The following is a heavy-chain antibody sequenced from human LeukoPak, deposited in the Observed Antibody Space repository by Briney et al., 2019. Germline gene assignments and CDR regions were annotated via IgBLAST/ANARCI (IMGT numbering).Heavy chain of an antibody. V-gene: IGHV4-59*08. J-gene: IGHJ3*02. D-gene: IGHD6-19*01. Sequence: SETLSPTCTVSGGSISTYYCSWIRQPPGKGLEWIGYIYNSGSTNYNPSLKSRVTFSVDTSKNQFSLKLSSVTAADTAVYYCARHDSGWARDAFDIWGQGTMVTVSS. CDR1: GGSISTYY. CDR3: ARHDSGWARDAFDI. CDR2: IYNSGST.